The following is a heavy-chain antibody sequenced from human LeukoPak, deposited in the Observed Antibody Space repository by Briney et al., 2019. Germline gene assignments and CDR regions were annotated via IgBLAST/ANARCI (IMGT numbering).Heavy chain of an antibody. CDR2: ISISGTTI. CDR3: ARDGGDYGDYWHRDYFYYMDV. CDR1: GFTFSDYE. Sequence: PGGSLRLSCAASGFTFSDYEMNWVRQAPGKGLEWLSHISISGTTIHYADSVKGRFTISRDNAKNSVYLQMNSLRAEDTAVYYCARDGGDYGDYWHRDYFYYMDVWGKGTTVTVSS. J-gene: IGHJ6*03. V-gene: IGHV3-48*03. D-gene: IGHD4-17*01.